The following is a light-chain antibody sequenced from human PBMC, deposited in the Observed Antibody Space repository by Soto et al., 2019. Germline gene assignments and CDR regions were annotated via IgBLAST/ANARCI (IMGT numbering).Light chain of an antibody. Sequence: QSALTQPASVSGSPGQSITISCTGTSSDVGGYNYVSWYQQHPGKAPKLMIYDVRNRPSGVSNRFSGSKSGNTASLTISGLQAEDEADYYCSSYTSSSTVVFGGGTQLTFL. CDR1: SSDVGGYNY. CDR2: DVR. V-gene: IGLV2-14*01. CDR3: SSYTSSSTVV. J-gene: IGLJ2*01.